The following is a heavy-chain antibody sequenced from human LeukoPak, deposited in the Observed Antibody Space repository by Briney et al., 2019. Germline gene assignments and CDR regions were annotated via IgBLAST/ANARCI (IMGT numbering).Heavy chain of an antibody. D-gene: IGHD5-24*01. J-gene: IGHJ4*02. V-gene: IGHV3-23*01. Sequence: GGSLRLSCAASGFTLSGYWIHWVRQAPGKGLEWISGITGGRSTYYADSVKGRFTISRDNSKSTMSLEMNSLRVEDTAVYYCAKDYVSGDGYWDFGYWGQGTLVTVSS. CDR2: ITGGRST. CDR3: AKDYVSGDGYWDFGY. CDR1: GFTLSGYW.